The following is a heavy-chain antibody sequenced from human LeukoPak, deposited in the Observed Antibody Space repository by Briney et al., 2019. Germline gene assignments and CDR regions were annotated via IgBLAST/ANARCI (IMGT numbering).Heavy chain of an antibody. D-gene: IGHD2-2*01. CDR3: VKTSCSTTSCPGDY. CDR2: LRNDGTYK. J-gene: IGHJ4*02. Sequence: PGGSLRLSCAASGFTFTTYGMHWVRQAPGKGLEWVAFLRNDGTYKYYADSVKGRFTISRDNSKNTLYLQMSSLRAEDTAVYYCVKTSCSTTSCPGDYWGQGTPVTVSS. CDR1: GFTFTTYG. V-gene: IGHV3-30*02.